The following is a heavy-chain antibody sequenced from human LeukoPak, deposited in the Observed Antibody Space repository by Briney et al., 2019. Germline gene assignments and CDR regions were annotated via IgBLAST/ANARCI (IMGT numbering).Heavy chain of an antibody. CDR3: ARDWSGYSNYWYFDL. CDR2: INHSGST. CDR1: GGSFSGYY. V-gene: IGHV4-34*01. D-gene: IGHD3-3*01. J-gene: IGHJ2*01. Sequence: SETLSLTCAVYGGSFSGYYWSWIRQPPGKGLEWIGEINHSGSTNYNPSLKSRVTISVDTSKNQFSLKLSSVTAADTAVYYCARDWSGYSNYWYFDLWGRGTLVTVSS.